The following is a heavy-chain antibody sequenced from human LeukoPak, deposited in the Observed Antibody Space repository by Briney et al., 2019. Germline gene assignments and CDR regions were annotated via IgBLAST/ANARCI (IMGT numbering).Heavy chain of an antibody. CDR1: GFSFSSYW. CDR2: INSDGSST. CDR3: ARGRGSGSSDY. J-gene: IGHJ4*02. D-gene: IGHD3-10*01. Sequence: GRSLRLSCAASGFSFSSYWMHWVRQVPGKRLVWVSRINSDGSSTIYADSVKGRFTISRDNAKNTLYLQMNSLRAEDTAVYYCARGRGSGSSDYWGQGTLVTVSS. V-gene: IGHV3-74*01.